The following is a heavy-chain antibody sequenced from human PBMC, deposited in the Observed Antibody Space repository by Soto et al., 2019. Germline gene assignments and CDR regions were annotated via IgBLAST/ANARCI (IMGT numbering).Heavy chain of an antibody. CDR2: IYYTGST. CDR1: GDSISNYY. D-gene: IGHD6-13*01. V-gene: IGHV4-59*01. Sequence: SETLCLTCTVSGDSISNYYWSWIRQPPGRRLEWIGYIYYTGSTIYNPSLESLVTMSVDTSKIQFYLKVNSENAADTAVYYCAKYRRTEAEGYTLDYWGRGTLVTVSS. J-gene: IGHJ4*02. CDR3: AKYRRTEAEGYTLDY.